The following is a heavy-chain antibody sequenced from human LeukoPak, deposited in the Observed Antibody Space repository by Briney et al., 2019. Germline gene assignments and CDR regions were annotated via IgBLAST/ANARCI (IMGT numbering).Heavy chain of an antibody. CDR2: IIPIFGTA. J-gene: IGHJ6*02. D-gene: IGHD2-2*01. CDR3: ARVNEGRVPAAMGGSMGPDYYYGMDV. V-gene: IGHV1-69*01. CDR1: GGTFSSYA. Sequence: SVKVSCKASGGTFSSYAISWVRQAPGQGLEWMGGIIPIFGTANYAQKFQGRVTITADESTSTAYMELSSLRSEDTAVYYCARVNEGRVPAAMGGSMGPDYYYGMDVWGQGTTVTASS.